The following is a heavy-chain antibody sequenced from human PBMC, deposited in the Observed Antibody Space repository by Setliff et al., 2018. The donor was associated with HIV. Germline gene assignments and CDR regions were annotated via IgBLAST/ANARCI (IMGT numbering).Heavy chain of an antibody. D-gene: IGHD6-13*01. Sequence: PGGSLRLSCAASGFTFSSYTMNWVRQAPGKGLEWVSSISSSSSNIYYADSVKGRFTISRDNAKNSLYLQMSSLRADDTAVYYCAREMAATAHPDDPYFQHWGQGTLVTVSS. CDR2: ISSSSSNI. CDR1: GFTFSSYT. V-gene: IGHV3-21*01. CDR3: AREMAATAHPDDPYFQH. J-gene: IGHJ1*01.